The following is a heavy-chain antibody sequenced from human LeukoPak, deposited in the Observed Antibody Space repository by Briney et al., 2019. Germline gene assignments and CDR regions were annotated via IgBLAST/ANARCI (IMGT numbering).Heavy chain of an antibody. Sequence: GGSLRLSCAASGFIFSDYWMHWVRQVPGKGLVWVSRINSDGRNTPYADSVKGRFTISRDNAKKTVFLQMNSLRVEDTAVYYCARGGTTGWPDYFDYWGQGILVTVSS. J-gene: IGHJ4*02. CDR2: INSDGRNT. D-gene: IGHD1-1*01. CDR1: GFIFSDYW. V-gene: IGHV3-74*01. CDR3: ARGGTTGWPDYFDY.